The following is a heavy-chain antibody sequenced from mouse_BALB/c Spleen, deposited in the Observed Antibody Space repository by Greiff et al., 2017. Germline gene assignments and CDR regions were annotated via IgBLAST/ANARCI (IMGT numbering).Heavy chain of an antibody. V-gene: IGHV5-4*02. D-gene: IGHD1-1*01. CDR1: GFTFSDYY. CDR3: AREGDYYGSSYAMDY. J-gene: IGHJ4*01. Sequence: DVQLVESGGGLVKPGGSLKLSCAASGFTFSDYYLYWVRQTPEKRLEWVATISDGGSYTYYPDSVKGRFTISRDNAKNNLYLQMSSLKSEDTAMYYCAREGDYYGSSYAMDYWGQGTSVTVSS. CDR2: ISDGGSYT.